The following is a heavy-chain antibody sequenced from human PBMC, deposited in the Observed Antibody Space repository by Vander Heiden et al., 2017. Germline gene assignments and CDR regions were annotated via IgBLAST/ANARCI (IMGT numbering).Heavy chain of an antibody. CDR3: SRVRTGREVDY. J-gene: IGHJ4*01. CDR1: GGSISSGGYY. Sequence: QVQLQESGPGLVKPSQTLSLTCTVSGGSISSGGYYWSWIRQHPGKGLEWIGYIYYSGSTYYNPSLKSRVTISVDTSKNQFSLKLSSLTSADTAVYYCSRVRTGREVDYWGDGTLVAVSS. CDR2: IYYSGST. V-gene: IGHV4-31*03.